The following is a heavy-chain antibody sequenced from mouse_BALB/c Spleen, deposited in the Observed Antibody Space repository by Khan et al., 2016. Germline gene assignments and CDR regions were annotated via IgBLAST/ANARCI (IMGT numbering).Heavy chain of an antibody. D-gene: IGHD1-1*01. V-gene: IGHV9-3-1*01. CDR1: GYTFTNYG. CDR3: ASYYYGSSWGDYYAMDY. CDR2: INTYTGEP. J-gene: IGHJ4*01. Sequence: QIQLVQSGPELKKPGETVKISCKASGYTFTNYGMNWVKQAPGKGLKWMGWINTYTGEPTYADDFKGRFAFSLETSASTAYLQINNLKNEDTATYFWASYYYGSSWGDYYAMDYWGQGASVTVSS.